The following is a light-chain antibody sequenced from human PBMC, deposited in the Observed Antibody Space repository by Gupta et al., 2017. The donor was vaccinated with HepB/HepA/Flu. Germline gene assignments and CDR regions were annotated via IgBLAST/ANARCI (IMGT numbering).Light chain of an antibody. CDR2: WAS. J-gene: IGKJ5*01. Sequence: DIVMTQSPDSLAVSLGERATINCKSSQSVFYSSNNKNYLAWYQQKPGQPPKLLIYWASTRESGVPDRFSGSGSGTDFTLTISSLQAEDVAVYYCQQYYDNPQITFGQGTRLEIK. CDR1: QSVFYSSNNKNY. CDR3: QQYYDNPQIT. V-gene: IGKV4-1*01.